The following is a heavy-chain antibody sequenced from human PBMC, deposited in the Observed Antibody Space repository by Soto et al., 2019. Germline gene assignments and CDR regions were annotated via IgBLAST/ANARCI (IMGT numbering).Heavy chain of an antibody. Sequence: PSETLSLTGAVSGGSISSGGYSWSWIRQPPGKGLEWIGYIYHSGSTYYNPSLKSRVTISVDRSKNQFSLKLSSVTAADTAVYYCARGDDSSGYSYWGQGTLVTVSS. CDR2: IYHSGST. D-gene: IGHD3-22*01. CDR3: ARGDDSSGYSY. CDR1: GGSISSGGYS. J-gene: IGHJ4*02. V-gene: IGHV4-30-2*01.